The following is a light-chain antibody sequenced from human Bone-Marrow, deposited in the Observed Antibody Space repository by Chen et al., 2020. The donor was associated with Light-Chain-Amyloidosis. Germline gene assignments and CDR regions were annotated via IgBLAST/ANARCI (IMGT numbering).Light chain of an antibody. CDR3: QSADSSGTYEVI. Sequence: SYELTQPPSVSVSPGQTARIPCSGDDFPTKYAYWYQQKPGQAPVLVIHRDTERPSGISGRFAGSSSGTTATLTISGVQAEDEADYHCQSADSSGTYEVIFGGGTKLTVL. V-gene: IGLV3-25*03. CDR1: DFPTKY. CDR2: RDT. J-gene: IGLJ2*01.